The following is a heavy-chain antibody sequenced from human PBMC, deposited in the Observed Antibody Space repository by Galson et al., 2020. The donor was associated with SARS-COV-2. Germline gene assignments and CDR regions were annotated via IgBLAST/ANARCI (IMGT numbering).Heavy chain of an antibody. CDR1: GFTFSSYA. CDR2: ISYDGSNK. CDR3: ARAKYSSGSFVGY. Sequence: GGSLRLSCAASGFTFSSYAMHWVRQAPGKGLEWVAVISYDGSNKYYADSVKGRFTISRDNSKNTLYLQMNSLRAEDTAVYYCARAKYSSGSFVGYWGQGTLVTVSS. D-gene: IGHD6-19*01. V-gene: IGHV3-30-3*01. J-gene: IGHJ4*02.